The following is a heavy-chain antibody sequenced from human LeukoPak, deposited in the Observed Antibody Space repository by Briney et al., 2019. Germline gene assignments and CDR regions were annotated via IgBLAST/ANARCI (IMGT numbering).Heavy chain of an antibody. CDR2: ITNSGSTI. D-gene: IGHD4-17*01. V-gene: IGHV3-48*02. CDR3: AKDRRRLSGY. CDR1: GFTFSSYA. Sequence: PGGSLRLSCAASGFTFSSYAMNWVRQAPGKGPEWISYITNSGSTIYYADSVKGRFTISRDNAKNSLVLQMNSLRDEDSAVYYCAKDRRRLSGYWGQGTLVTVSS. J-gene: IGHJ4*02.